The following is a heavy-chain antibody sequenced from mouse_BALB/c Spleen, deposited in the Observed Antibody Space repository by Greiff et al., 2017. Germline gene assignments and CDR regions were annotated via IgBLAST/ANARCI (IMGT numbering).Heavy chain of an antibody. Sequence: EVHLVESGGGLVQPGGSLKLSCAASGFTFSSYTMSWVRQTPEKRLEWVAYISNGGGSTYYPDTVKGRFTISRDNATNTLYLQMSSLKSEDTAMYYCARLGGNYGFAYWGQGTLVTVSA. CDR2: ISNGGGST. J-gene: IGHJ3*01. CDR1: GFTFSSYT. V-gene: IGHV5-12-2*01. CDR3: ARLGGNYGFAY. D-gene: IGHD2-1*01.